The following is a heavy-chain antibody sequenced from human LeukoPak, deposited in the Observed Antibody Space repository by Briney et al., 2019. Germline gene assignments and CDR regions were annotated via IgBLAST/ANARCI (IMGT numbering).Heavy chain of an antibody. CDR2: ISSSSSYI. V-gene: IGHV3-21*01. Sequence: GGSLRLSCAASGCTFSSYSMNWVRQAPGKGLEWVSSISSSSSYIYYADSLKGRFTISRDNAKNSLYLQMNSLRAEDTAVYYCAITIFGVVQPIPYYWGQGTLVTVSS. J-gene: IGHJ4*02. D-gene: IGHD3-3*01. CDR1: GCTFSSYS. CDR3: AITIFGVVQPIPYY.